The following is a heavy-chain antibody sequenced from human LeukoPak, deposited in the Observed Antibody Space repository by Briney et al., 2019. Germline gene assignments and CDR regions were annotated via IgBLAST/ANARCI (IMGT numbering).Heavy chain of an antibody. CDR1: GYSYTSYW. Sequence: GAALQISCKGSGYSYTSYWISWVRQLPGKGLEWMGRIDPSDSYTNYSPSFQGHVTISADKSISTAYLQWSSLKASDTAMYYCSYSGSYYALYYFDYWGQGTLVTVSS. D-gene: IGHD3-10*01. J-gene: IGHJ4*02. CDR2: IDPSDSYT. V-gene: IGHV5-10-1*01. CDR3: SYSGSYYALYYFDY.